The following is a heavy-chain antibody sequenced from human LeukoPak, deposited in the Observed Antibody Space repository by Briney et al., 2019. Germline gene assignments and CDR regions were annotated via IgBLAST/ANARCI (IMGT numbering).Heavy chain of an antibody. J-gene: IGHJ4*02. Sequence: SETLSLTCTVSGGSISSYYWSWIRQPPGKGLEWIGYVYHSGSTNYNPSLKSRVTMSVDTSKNQFSLKLSSVTAADTAVYFCARGGGSYTYWGQGTLVTVSS. CDR2: VYHSGST. D-gene: IGHD1-26*01. CDR3: ARGGGSYTY. CDR1: GGSISSYY. V-gene: IGHV4-59*12.